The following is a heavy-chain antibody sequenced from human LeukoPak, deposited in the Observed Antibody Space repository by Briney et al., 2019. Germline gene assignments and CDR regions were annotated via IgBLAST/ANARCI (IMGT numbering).Heavy chain of an antibody. CDR1: GFTVSSNY. J-gene: IGHJ3*02. CDR3: ARAVVAATPDAFDI. Sequence: GGSLRLSCVVSGFTVSSNYMSWVRQAPGKGLEWVSVIYSGGSTYYADSVKGRFTISRDNSKNTLYFQMNSLRAEDTAVYYCARAVVAATPDAFDIWGQGTMVTVSS. D-gene: IGHD2-15*01. V-gene: IGHV3-66*01. CDR2: IYSGGST.